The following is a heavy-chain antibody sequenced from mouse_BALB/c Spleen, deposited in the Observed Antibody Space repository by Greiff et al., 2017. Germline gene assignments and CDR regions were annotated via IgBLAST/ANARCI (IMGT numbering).Heavy chain of an antibody. Sequence: VKLMESGPGLVAPSQSLSITCTVSGFSLTSYGVHWVRQPPGKGLEWLGVIWAGGSTNYNSALMSRLSISKDNSKSQVFLKRNSLQTDDTAMYYGARDHGDWYFDVWGAGTTVTVSS. V-gene: IGHV2-9*02. CDR2: IWAGGST. CDR3: ARDHGDWYFDV. J-gene: IGHJ1*01. CDR1: GFSLTSYG.